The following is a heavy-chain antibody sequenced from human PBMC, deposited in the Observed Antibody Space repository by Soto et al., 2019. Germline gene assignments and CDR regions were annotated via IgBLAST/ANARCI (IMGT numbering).Heavy chain of an antibody. V-gene: IGHV4-39*01. CDR3: GAYCIRAGRNAGSGP. D-gene: IGHD2-15*01. CDR1: GGSIGSSSYY. Sequence: SETLSLTCSVSGGSIGSSSYYFGWIRQPPGKGLEWIGGLYYTGTTYYNSSLKSRVTIAADKSQNTYPRRLSSGTGAERVVCYCGAYCIRAGRNAGSGPGGQETRSTVPS. J-gene: IGHJ5*02. CDR2: LYYTGTT.